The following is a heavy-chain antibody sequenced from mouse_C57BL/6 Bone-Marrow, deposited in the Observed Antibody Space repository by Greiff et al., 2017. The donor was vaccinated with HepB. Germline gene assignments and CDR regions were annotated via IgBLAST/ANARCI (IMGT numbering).Heavy chain of an antibody. J-gene: IGHJ3*01. CDR3: ASKSYDGYYPFAY. CDR1: GYTFTSYW. CDR2: IDPSDSYT. V-gene: IGHV1-50*01. D-gene: IGHD2-3*01. Sequence: QVQLQQPGAELVKPGASVKLSCTASGYTFTSYWMQWVKQRPGQGLEWIGEIDPSDSYTNYNQKFKGKAKLTVDTSSSTAYMQLSSLTSEDSAVYYCASKSYDGYYPFAYWGQGTLVTVSA.